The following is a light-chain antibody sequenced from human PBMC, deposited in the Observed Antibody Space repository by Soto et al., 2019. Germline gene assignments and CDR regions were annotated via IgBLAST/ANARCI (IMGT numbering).Light chain of an antibody. CDR2: GVS. Sequence: QSALTQPASVSGSPGQSITISCTGTSSDVGSYNLVSWYQQHPGKAPKLMIYGVSKRPSGVSDRFSGSKSGDTASLTISGLQAEDEADYYCCSYEGVNTFYVFGTGTKLTVL. CDR1: SSDVGSYNL. V-gene: IGLV2-23*02. CDR3: CSYEGVNTFYV. J-gene: IGLJ1*01.